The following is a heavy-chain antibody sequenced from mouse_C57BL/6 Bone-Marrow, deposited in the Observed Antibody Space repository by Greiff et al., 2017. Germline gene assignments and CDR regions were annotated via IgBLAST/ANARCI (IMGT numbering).Heavy chain of an antibody. CDR2: IYPRSGNT. D-gene: IGHD1-1*01. J-gene: IGHJ1*03. CDR1: GYTFTSYG. CDR3: ARIQSITTVVATYPDV. Sequence: QVQLQQSGAELARPGASVKLSCKASGYTFTSYGISWVKQRTGQGLEWIGEIYPRSGNTYYNEKFKGKATLTADKSSSTAYMELRSLTSEDSAVYFCARIQSITTVVATYPDVWGTGTTVTVSS. V-gene: IGHV1-81*01.